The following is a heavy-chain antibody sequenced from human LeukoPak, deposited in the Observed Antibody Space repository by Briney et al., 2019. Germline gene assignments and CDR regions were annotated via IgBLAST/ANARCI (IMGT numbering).Heavy chain of an antibody. J-gene: IGHJ4*02. D-gene: IGHD6-13*01. CDR1: GGTFSSYA. Sequence: ASVKVSCKASGGTFSSYAISWVRQAPGQGLEWMGGIIPIFGTANYAQKFQGRVTITTDESTSTAYMELSSLRSEDTAVYYCATTISSSWFEPSDYWGQGTLVTDSS. CDR3: ATTISSSWFEPSDY. V-gene: IGHV1-69*05. CDR2: IIPIFGTA.